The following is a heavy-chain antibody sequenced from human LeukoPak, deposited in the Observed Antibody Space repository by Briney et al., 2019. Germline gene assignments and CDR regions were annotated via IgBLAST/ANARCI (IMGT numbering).Heavy chain of an antibody. D-gene: IGHD3-16*02. CDR3: ARARAFVWGSYRYVPYYFDP. CDR1: GYSISSGYY. Sequence: KPSETLSLTCTVSGYSISSGYYWGWIRQPPGKGLEWIGEINHGGLTSYNPSLESRLTLLVDTSKNQFSLNLRSVTAADTAVYFCARARAFVWGSYRYVPYYFDPWGQGTLVTVSS. CDR2: INHGGLT. J-gene: IGHJ5*02. V-gene: IGHV4-38-2*02.